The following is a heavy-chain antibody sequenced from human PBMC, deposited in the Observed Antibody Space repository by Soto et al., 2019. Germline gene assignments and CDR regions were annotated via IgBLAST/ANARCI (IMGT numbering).Heavy chain of an antibody. Sequence: GGSLRLSCAASGFTFSSYSMNRVRQAPGKGPEWDSYISSSSTIYYADSVKGRFTIARDNAKNSLYLQMNSLRAEDTVVDQCASALYMGGWGNGTKV. V-gene: IGHV3-48*01. CDR2: ISSSSTI. D-gene: IGHD2-15*01. CDR3: ASALYMGG. J-gene: IGHJ6*03. CDR1: GFTFSSYS.